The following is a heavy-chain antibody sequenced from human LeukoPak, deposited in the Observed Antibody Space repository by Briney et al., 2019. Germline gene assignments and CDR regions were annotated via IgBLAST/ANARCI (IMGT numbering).Heavy chain of an antibody. CDR3: ARRTMVRGAPDY. Sequence: PWGSLRLSCAASGFTFSSYSMNWVRQAPGKGLEWVSSISSSSSYIYYADSVKGRFTISRDNAKNSLYLQMNSLRAEDTAVYYCARRTMVRGAPDYWGQGTLVTVSS. V-gene: IGHV3-21*01. CDR2: ISSSSSYI. D-gene: IGHD3-10*01. CDR1: GFTFSSYS. J-gene: IGHJ4*02.